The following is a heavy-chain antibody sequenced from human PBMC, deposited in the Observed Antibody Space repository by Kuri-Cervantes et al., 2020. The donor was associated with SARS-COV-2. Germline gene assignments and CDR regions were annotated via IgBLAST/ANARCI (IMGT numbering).Heavy chain of an antibody. CDR3: ARGGGGYILRAKYFDY. J-gene: IGHJ4*02. CDR2: IYTSGST. D-gene: IGHD5-12*01. CDR1: GGSISSGSYY. V-gene: IGHV4-61*02. Sequence: LRLSCTVSGGSISSGSYYWSWIRQPAGKGLEWIGRIYTSGSTNYNPSLKSRVTISVDTSKNQFSLKLSSVTAADTAVYYCARGGGGYILRAKYFDYWGQGTLVTVSS.